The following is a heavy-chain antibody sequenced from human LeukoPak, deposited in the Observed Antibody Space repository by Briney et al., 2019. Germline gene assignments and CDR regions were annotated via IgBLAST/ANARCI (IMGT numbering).Heavy chain of an antibody. D-gene: IGHD6-19*01. CDR2: IKQDGSET. CDR1: GFTLNRHW. V-gene: IGHV3-7*02. J-gene: IGHJ3*02. Sequence: PGGSLRLSCAASGFTLNRHWMYWVRQAPGKGLEWVANIKQDGSETFYVDSVKGRFTISRDNAKNSLYLQMNSLRTEDTAVYYCARPETQYSSGLDGFDIWGQGTMVTVSS. CDR3: ARPETQYSSGLDGFDI.